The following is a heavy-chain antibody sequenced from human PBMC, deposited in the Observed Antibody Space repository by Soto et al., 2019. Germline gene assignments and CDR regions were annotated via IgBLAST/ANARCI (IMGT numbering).Heavy chain of an antibody. D-gene: IGHD6-19*01. CDR2: IVVGSGNT. J-gene: IGHJ6*02. Sequence: GASAKVSCKASGFTFTSSAVQWVRQARGQRLEWIGWIVVGSGNTNYAQKFQERVTITRDMSTSTAYMELSSLRSEDTAVYYCAAAPDAGIAVAGSDYYYYGMDVWGQGTTVTVSS. CDR3: AAAPDAGIAVAGSDYYYYGMDV. V-gene: IGHV1-58*01. CDR1: GFTFTSSA.